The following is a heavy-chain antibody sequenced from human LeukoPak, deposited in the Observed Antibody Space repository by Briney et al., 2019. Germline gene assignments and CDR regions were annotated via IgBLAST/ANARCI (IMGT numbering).Heavy chain of an antibody. CDR1: GYTLTELS. D-gene: IGHD1-26*01. CDR2: FDPEDGET. Sequence: ASVKVSCKVSGYTLTELSMHWVRQAPGKGLEWMGGFDPEDGETIYAQKFQGRVTMTEDTSTDTAYMELSSLRSEDTAVYYCATYSGSYWAFDYWGQGTLVTVSS. V-gene: IGHV1-24*01. CDR3: ATYSGSYWAFDY. J-gene: IGHJ4*02.